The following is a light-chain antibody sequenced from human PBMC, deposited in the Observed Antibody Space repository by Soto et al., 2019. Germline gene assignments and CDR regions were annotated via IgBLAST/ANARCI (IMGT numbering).Light chain of an antibody. J-gene: IGLJ2*01. V-gene: IGLV2-8*01. CDR1: SSNVGDNKY. Sequence: QSALTQPPSASGSPGQSVTIYGTGTSSNVGDNKYVSWYQQQPGKAPKVIIYEISERPSGVPDRFSGSKSGNTASLTVSGLRAEDEADYYCSSYAGSNNFGVFGGGTKLTVL. CDR2: EIS. CDR3: SSYAGSNNFGV.